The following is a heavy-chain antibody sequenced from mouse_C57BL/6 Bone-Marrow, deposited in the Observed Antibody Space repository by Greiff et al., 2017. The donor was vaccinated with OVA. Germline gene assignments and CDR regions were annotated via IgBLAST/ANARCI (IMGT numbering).Heavy chain of an antibody. CDR1: GYTFTSYW. CDR2: IHPNSGST. CDR3: ARERFTTVDWYFDV. D-gene: IGHD1-1*01. Sequence: QVQLKQPGAELVKPGASVKLSCKASGYTFTSYWMHWVKQRPGQGLEWIGMIHPNSGSTNYNEKFKSKATLTVDKSSSTAYMQLSSLTSEDSAVYYCARERFTTVDWYFDVWGTGTTVTVSS. J-gene: IGHJ1*03. V-gene: IGHV1-64*01.